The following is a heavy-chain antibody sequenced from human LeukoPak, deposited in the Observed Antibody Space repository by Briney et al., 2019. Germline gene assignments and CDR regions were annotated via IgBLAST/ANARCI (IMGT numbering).Heavy chain of an antibody. V-gene: IGHV3-21*01. Sequence: KPGGSLRFSGAASGFTFSSYSMNWVGQAPGKGRKWGSSISSSSRYIYYADSVKGRFTISRDNAKNSLYLQMNTLRAEDTAVYYCARSIPMVDYGDLIFEYWGQGTLVTVSS. CDR2: ISSSSRYI. J-gene: IGHJ4*02. CDR3: ARSIPMVDYGDLIFEY. CDR1: GFTFSSYS. D-gene: IGHD4-17*01.